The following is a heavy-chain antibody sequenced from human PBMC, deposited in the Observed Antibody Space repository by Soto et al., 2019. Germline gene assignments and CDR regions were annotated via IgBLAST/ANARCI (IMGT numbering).Heavy chain of an antibody. CDR1: GYSFTSYW. Sequence: GESLKISCKGSGYSFTSYWISWVRQMPGKGLEWMGRIDPSDSYTNYSPSFQGHVTISADKSISTAYLQWSSLKASDTAMYYCARLPPLLAYCGGDCPTEYYYYYYGMDVWGQGTTVTVS. CDR2: IDPSDSYT. J-gene: IGHJ6*02. V-gene: IGHV5-10-1*01. CDR3: ARLPPLLAYCGGDCPTEYYYYYYGMDV. D-gene: IGHD2-21*02.